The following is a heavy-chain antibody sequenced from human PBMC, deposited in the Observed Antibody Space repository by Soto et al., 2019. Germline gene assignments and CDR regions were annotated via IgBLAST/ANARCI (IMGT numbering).Heavy chain of an antibody. CDR3: ARHPYSNLWHNVLDS. CDR2: IYYSGST. J-gene: IGHJ5*01. Sequence: PSETLSLTCTVSGDSISSGFYFWGWVRQPPGKGLEWIGTIYYSGSTYYTPSLKSRVTISVDTSQNQFSLRLSSVTAADTAMYYCARHPYSNLWHNVLDSWGQGSLVIVPS. D-gene: IGHD6-13*01. V-gene: IGHV4-39*01. CDR1: GDSISSGFYF.